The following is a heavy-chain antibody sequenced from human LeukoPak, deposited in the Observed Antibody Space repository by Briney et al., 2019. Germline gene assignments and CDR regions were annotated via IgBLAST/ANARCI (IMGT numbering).Heavy chain of an antibody. CDR2: LHRSASA. CDR1: GASISGFY. V-gene: IGHV4-59*08. Sequence: MPSETLSLTCSVSGASISGFYWSWLRQAPGKGLEWIAFLHRSASATYNPSLESRVTTSMDTSKNQFSLKLYYVTAADTAVYYCAIHYEGGRKLRMDYWGQGALVTVS. CDR3: AIHYEGGRKLRMDY. D-gene: IGHD2-15*01. J-gene: IGHJ4*02.